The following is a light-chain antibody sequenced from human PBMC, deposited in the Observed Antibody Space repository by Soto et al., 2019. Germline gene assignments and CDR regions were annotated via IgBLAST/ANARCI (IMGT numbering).Light chain of an antibody. V-gene: IGKV3-20*01. CDR3: QQSGTSPKT. CDR2: GAS. Sequence: EIVLTQSPGTLSLSPGERATLSCRATQSVTSSSLAWYQQKPGQAPRLLIYGASSRAAGIPDRFSGSGSGTDFTLTISRLEPEDFAVYYCQQSGTSPKTFGQGTKVEIK. CDR1: QSVTSSS. J-gene: IGKJ1*01.